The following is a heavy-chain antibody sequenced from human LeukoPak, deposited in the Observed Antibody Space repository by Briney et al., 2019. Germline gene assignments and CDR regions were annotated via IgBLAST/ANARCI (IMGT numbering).Heavy chain of an antibody. CDR2: INPNSGGT. CDR1: GYTFTGYY. D-gene: IGHD3-10*01. J-gene: IGHJ6*02. Sequence: ASVKVSCKASGYTFTGYYMHWVRQAPGQGLEWMGWINPNSGGTNYAQKFQGRVTMTRDTSISTAYMELSRLRSDDTAVYYCARDQYRFGELSPYYYGMDVWGQGTTVTVSS. V-gene: IGHV1-2*02. CDR3: ARDQYRFGELSPYYYGMDV.